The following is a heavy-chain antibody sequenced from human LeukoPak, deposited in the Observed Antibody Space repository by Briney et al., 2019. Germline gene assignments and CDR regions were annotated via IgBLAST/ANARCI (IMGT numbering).Heavy chain of an antibody. CDR2: INLDGSEI. CDR3: VRDRGYSTFDY. J-gene: IGHJ4*02. V-gene: IGHV3-7*03. D-gene: IGHD3-22*01. Sequence: PGGSLRLSREASGFVFGHSWMSWVRQAPGKGLEWVANINLDGSEINYLDSLTGRLTISRDNAKDSLYLQMNGLRAEDTAVYFCVRDRGYSTFDYWGQGTLVTVSS. CDR1: GFVFGHSW.